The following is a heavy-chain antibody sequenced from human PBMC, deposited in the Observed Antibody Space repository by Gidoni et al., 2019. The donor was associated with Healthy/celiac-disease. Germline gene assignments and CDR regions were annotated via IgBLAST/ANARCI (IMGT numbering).Heavy chain of an antibody. D-gene: IGHD1-26*01. CDR1: GFTFSSYS. Sequence: EVQLVESGGGWVKTGGSLRLPCAASGFTFSSYSMNWVRQAPGKGLEWVSSISRSSSYIYYADSVKGRFTISRDNAKNSLYLQMNSLRAEDTAVYYCARVQDWELPPDYWGQGTLVTVSS. V-gene: IGHV3-21*01. J-gene: IGHJ4*02. CDR3: ARVQDWELPPDY. CDR2: ISRSSSYI.